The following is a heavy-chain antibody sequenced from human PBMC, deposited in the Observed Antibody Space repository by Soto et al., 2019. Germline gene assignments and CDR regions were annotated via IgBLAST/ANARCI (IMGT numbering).Heavy chain of an antibody. CDR1: GVTFSSYW. D-gene: IGHD1-26*01. J-gene: IGHJ4*02. CDR3: ARVGADSWSYYYFDY. CDR2: INSDGSRT. V-gene: IGHV3-74*01. Sequence: EVQLVESGGGLVQPGGSLRLSCAASGVTFSSYWMHWVRQAPGKGLVWVSRINSDGSRTSYADSVKGRFTISRDNAKNTLYLQVSSLRADDTAVYYCARVGADSWSYYYFDYWGQGTLVTVSS.